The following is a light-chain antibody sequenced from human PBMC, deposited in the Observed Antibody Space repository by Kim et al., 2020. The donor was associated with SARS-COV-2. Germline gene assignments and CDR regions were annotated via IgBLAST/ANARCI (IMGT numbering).Light chain of an antibody. Sequence: SSELTQDPAVSAALGQTVRITCQGDSLRSYYASWYQQKPGQAPVLVIYGKNNRPSGIPDRFSGSSSGNTASLTITGAQAEDEADYYCNSRDSSGVVFGGGTKLTVL. CDR1: SLRSYY. V-gene: IGLV3-19*01. CDR2: GKN. CDR3: NSRDSSGVV. J-gene: IGLJ2*01.